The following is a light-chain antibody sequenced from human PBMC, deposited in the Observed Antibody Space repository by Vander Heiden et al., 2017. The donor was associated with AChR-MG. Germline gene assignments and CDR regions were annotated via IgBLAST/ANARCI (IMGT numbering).Light chain of an antibody. V-gene: IGKV1-5*03. J-gene: IGKJ2*03. CDR1: QSISNW. CDR3: QQYKSYPYS. CDR2: KAY. Sequence: DIQMTQSPSTLSASVGDRVTITCRASQSISNWLAWYQQKPGKAPKLLIYKAYSLETGVPSRFSGSGSGTEFTLTISSLQPDDSATYYCQQYKSYPYSFGQGTKLEIK.